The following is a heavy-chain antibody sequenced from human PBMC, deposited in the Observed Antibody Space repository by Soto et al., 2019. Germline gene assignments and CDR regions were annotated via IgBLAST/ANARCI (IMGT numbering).Heavy chain of an antibody. CDR2: ISSSGSTI. D-gene: IGHD2-2*01. CDR3: ARGNGEYQLPHFDY. J-gene: IGHJ4*02. V-gene: IGHV3-11*01. CDR1: GFTFSDYY. Sequence: QVQLVESGGGLVKPGGSLRLSCAASGFTFSDYYMSWIRQAPGKGLEWVSYISSSGSTIYYADSVKGRXTIXXXNXXXXXXXXXXXXXAEDTAVYYCARGNGEYQLPHFDYWGQGTLVTVSS.